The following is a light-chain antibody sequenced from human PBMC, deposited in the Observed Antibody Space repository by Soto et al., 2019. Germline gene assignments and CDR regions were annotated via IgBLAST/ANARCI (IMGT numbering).Light chain of an antibody. Sequence: QSALTQPASVSGSPGQSITISCTGTSSDIGGYNYVSWYQQHPGKAPKLMISEVSNRPSAVSNRFSGSKSGNTASLTISGLQAEDEADYYCSSYTGSTTLVVFGGGTKLTVL. V-gene: IGLV2-14*01. CDR3: SSYTGSTTLVV. CDR1: SSDIGGYNY. J-gene: IGLJ2*01. CDR2: EVS.